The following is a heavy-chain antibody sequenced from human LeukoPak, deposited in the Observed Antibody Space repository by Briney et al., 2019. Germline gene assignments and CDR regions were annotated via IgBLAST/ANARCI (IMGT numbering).Heavy chain of an antibody. CDR1: GFTFSSYA. CDR3: AKKWGVGTTTLDYFDY. Sequence: GGSLRLSCAASGFTFSSYAMNWVRQAPGKGLEWVSAINGRGGSTYYADSVKGRFTISRDNSKNTLYLQMNSLTDEDTAVYYCAKKWGVGTTTLDYFDYWGQGTLVTVSS. V-gene: IGHV3-23*01. D-gene: IGHD1-26*01. J-gene: IGHJ4*02. CDR2: INGRGGST.